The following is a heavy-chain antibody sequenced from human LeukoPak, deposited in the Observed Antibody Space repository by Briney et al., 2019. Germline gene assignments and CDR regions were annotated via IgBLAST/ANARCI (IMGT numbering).Heavy chain of an antibody. V-gene: IGHV4-4*07. CDR1: GGSISSYY. CDR2: IYTSGST. J-gene: IGHJ4*02. Sequence: SETLSLTCTVSGGSISSYYWSWIRQPAGKGLEWIGRIYTSGSTNYNPSLKSRVTMSVDTSKNQFSLKLSSVTAADTAVYYCARDQAPDIAAAGHPFDYWGQGTLVTVSS. CDR3: ARDQAPDIAAAGHPFDY. D-gene: IGHD6-13*01.